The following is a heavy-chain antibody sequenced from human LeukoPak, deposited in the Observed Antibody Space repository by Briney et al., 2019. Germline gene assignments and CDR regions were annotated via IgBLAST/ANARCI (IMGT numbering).Heavy chain of an antibody. D-gene: IGHD3-22*01. CDR3: ARSIITRY. V-gene: IGHV3-7*01. CDR1: GFMFTNYW. CDR2: IKQDGSQI. Sequence: GSLRLSCAASGFMFTNYWMSWVRQARGKGLEGVANIKQDGSQIYSLDSVKGRFTISRDNDKNSLYLQMHSLRAEDTAVYYCARSIITRYWGQGTLVTVSS. J-gene: IGHJ4*02.